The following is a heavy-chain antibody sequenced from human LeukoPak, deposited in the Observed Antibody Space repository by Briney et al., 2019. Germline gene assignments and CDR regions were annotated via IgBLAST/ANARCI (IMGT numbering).Heavy chain of an antibody. Sequence: ASVKVSCKASGYTFSDFYIHWVRQAPGQGLEYVGWITPKSGDTYSPQRFQSRVTMTRDASISTAYMELSSLRSDDTAVYFCARVRLADERAWAYWGQGTLVTVSS. CDR3: ARVRLADERAWAY. CDR2: ITPKSGDT. J-gene: IGHJ4*02. CDR1: GYTFSDFY. V-gene: IGHV1-2*02. D-gene: IGHD3-3*02.